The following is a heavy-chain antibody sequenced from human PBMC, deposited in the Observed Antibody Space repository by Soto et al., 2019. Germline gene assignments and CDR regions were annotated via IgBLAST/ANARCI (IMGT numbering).Heavy chain of an antibody. Sequence: QVQLVESGGVMVKTSGSLKLACEGSGFTFSDYYMTWVRQAPGKGLEWVAYISSSGNTIYYGRSVKGRSTISRDNAKNSVYLQMNSLRAEGTGLYFCAKMSSENSYDPVFLWGQGTLVTVSS. J-gene: IGHJ4*02. V-gene: IGHV3-11*01. CDR3: AKMSSENSYDPVFL. D-gene: IGHD3-22*01. CDR1: GFTFSDYY. CDR2: ISSSGNTI.